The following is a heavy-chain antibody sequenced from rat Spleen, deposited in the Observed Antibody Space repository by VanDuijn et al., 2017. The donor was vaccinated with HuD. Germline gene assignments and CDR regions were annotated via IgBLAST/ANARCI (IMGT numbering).Heavy chain of an antibody. V-gene: IGHV5-17*01. CDR2: IIYDGSRI. D-gene: IGHD1-4*01. CDR1: GFIFSDFA. Sequence: EVQLVESGGGLVQPGRSLKLSCAASGFIFSDFAMAWVRQAPKKGLEWVATIIYDGSRIYYRDSVKGRFTISTDDAKSTLYLQMDSLRSEDTATYYCVRQRGDGRYNGGLDYWGQGVMVTVSS. J-gene: IGHJ2*01. CDR3: VRQRGDGRYNGGLDY.